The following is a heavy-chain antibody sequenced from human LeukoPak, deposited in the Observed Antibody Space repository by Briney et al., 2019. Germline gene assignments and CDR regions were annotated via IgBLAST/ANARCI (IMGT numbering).Heavy chain of an antibody. D-gene: IGHD3-3*01. Sequence: ASVKVSCKASGYTFTGYYMHWVRQAPGQGLEWMGWINPNSGGTNYAQKFQGRVTMTRNTSISTAYMELSSLRSEDTAVYYCARGSDYDFWSGIGDSLNFDYWGQGTLVTVSS. CDR1: GYTFTGYY. CDR2: INPNSGGT. CDR3: ARGSDYDFWSGIGDSLNFDY. V-gene: IGHV1-2*02. J-gene: IGHJ4*02.